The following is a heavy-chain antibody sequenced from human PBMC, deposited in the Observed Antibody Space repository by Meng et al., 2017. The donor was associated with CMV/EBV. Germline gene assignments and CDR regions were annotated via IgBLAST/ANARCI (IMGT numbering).Heavy chain of an antibody. J-gene: IGHJ4*02. CDR1: GYSFTSYW. D-gene: IGHD1-26*01. CDR3: AISGSYNSFDY. CDR2: IYPGDSDT. Sequence: GGSLRLSCKGSGYSFTSYWIGWVRQMPGKGLEWMGIIYPGDSDTRYSPSFQGQVTISADKSISTAYLQWSSLKASDTAMYYCAISGSYNSFDYWGQGTLVTVSS. V-gene: IGHV5-51*01.